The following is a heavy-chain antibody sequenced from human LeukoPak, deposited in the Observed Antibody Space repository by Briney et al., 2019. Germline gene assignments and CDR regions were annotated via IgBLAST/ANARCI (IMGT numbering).Heavy chain of an antibody. J-gene: IGHJ4*02. Sequence: GGSLRLSCAASGFTFSSYGMHWVRQAPGKGLEWVSGISWNSGSIGYADSVKGRFTISRDNAKNSLYLQMNSLRAEDTALYYCAKVAAGTLRYFDYWGQGTLVTVSS. V-gene: IGHV3-9*01. CDR3: AKVAAGTLRYFDY. CDR1: GFTFSSYG. CDR2: ISWNSGSI. D-gene: IGHD6-13*01.